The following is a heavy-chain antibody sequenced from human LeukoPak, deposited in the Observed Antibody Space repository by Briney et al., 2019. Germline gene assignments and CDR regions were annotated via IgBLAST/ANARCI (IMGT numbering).Heavy chain of an antibody. J-gene: IGHJ4*02. CDR1: GGSISSYY. CDR2: IYYSGTT. V-gene: IGHV4-59*08. Sequence: SETLSLTCTVSGGSISSYYWSWIRQPPGKGLEWIGYIYYSGTTNYNPSLKSRVSISIDTSKNQFSLKLSSVTAADTAVYYCARLGPAAGTSFDYWGQGTLVTVSS. CDR3: ARLGPAAGTSFDY. D-gene: IGHD6-13*01.